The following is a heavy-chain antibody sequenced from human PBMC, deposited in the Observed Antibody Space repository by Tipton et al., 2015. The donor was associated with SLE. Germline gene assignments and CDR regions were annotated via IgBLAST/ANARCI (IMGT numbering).Heavy chain of an antibody. D-gene: IGHD3-10*01. CDR1: GLTFGDYA. CDR3: TIDRRYGWGSGKYFDY. J-gene: IGHJ4*02. CDR2: IRSKAYGGTT. Sequence: SLRLSCTASGLTFGDYAMSWVRQAPGKGLEWVGFIRSKAYGGTTEYAASVKGRFTISRDDSKSIAYLQMNSLKTEDTAVYYCTIDRRYGWGSGKYFDYWAKGTLFTAS. V-gene: IGHV3-49*04.